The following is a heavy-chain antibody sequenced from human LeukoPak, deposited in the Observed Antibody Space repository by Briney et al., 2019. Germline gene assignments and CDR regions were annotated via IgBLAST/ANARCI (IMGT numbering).Heavy chain of an antibody. Sequence: PGGSLRLSCAASGFTFSSYWMHWVRQAPGKGLVWVSRINSDGSSTSYADSVKGRFTISRDNAKNTLYLQMNSLRAEDTAVYYCARAERSLVVTANSLDYRGQGTLVTVSS. V-gene: IGHV3-74*01. CDR3: ARAERSLVVTANSLDY. CDR2: INSDGSST. D-gene: IGHD2-21*02. CDR1: GFTFSSYW. J-gene: IGHJ4*02.